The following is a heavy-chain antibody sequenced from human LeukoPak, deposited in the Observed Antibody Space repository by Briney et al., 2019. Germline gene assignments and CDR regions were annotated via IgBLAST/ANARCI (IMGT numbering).Heavy chain of an antibody. CDR1: GGSISSYY. Sequence: PSETLSLTCTVSGGSISSYYWSWIRQPPGKGLEWIGYIYYSGSTNYNPSLKSRVTISVDTSKNQFSLKLSSVTAADTAVYYCARSKWTAAADYWGQGTLVTVSS. J-gene: IGHJ4*02. CDR2: IYYSGST. D-gene: IGHD6-13*01. CDR3: ARSKWTAAADY. V-gene: IGHV4-59*08.